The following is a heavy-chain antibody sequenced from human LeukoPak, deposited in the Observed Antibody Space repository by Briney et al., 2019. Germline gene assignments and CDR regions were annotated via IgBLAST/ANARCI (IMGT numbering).Heavy chain of an antibody. CDR1: RFTVSTNY. D-gene: IGHD3-22*01. Sequence: GGSLRLSCAASRFTVSTNYMSWVRQAPGKGLEWVSIIYRGGTTYYADSMKGRFIISRDNSKNTLYLQMNSLRADDTAVYYCARAPPYYSDSSGYYDCWGQGALVTVSS. J-gene: IGHJ4*02. V-gene: IGHV3-66*01. CDR3: ARAPPYYSDSSGYYDC. CDR2: IYRGGTT.